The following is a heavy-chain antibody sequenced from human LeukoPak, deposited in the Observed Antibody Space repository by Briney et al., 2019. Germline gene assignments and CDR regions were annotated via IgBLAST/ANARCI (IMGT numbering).Heavy chain of an antibody. Sequence: KPSETLSLTCTVSGGSISSYYWSWIRQPPGKGLEWIGYIYYSGSTNYNPSLKSRVTISVDTSKNQFSLKLSSVTAADTAVYYCARVRTGRSFDYWGQGTLVTVSS. J-gene: IGHJ4*02. CDR1: GGSISSYY. CDR3: ARVRTGRSFDY. D-gene: IGHD3/OR15-3a*01. V-gene: IGHV4-59*01. CDR2: IYYSGST.